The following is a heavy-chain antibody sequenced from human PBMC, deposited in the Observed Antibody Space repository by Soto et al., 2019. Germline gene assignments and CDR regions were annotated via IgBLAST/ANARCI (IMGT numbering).Heavy chain of an antibody. V-gene: IGHV2-5*02. Sequence: QITLKESGPTLVKPAQTLTLTCTFSGFSLSTSGVAVGWLRQPPGKAPEWLALVYWDDDKRYSPSLKSRITITKDTSKTQVVLTMTNMEPVDTATYYCAHRPITFMASWFDPWGQGIPVTVSS. J-gene: IGHJ5*02. D-gene: IGHD3-16*01. CDR1: GFSLSTSGVA. CDR2: VYWDDDK. CDR3: AHRPITFMASWFDP.